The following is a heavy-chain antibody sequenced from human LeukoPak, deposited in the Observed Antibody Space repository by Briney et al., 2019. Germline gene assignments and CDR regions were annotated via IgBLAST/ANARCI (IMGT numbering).Heavy chain of an antibody. CDR1: GGSISSGSHY. V-gene: IGHV4-61*09. CDR2: IYPSGRT. Sequence: SETLSLTCTVSGGSISSGSHYWSWIRQPAGKGLDWVGHIYPSGRTNYNPSLTSRVTIAIDTSKNQFSLKLSSVTAADSAVYFCAREGQQLVPPLDSWGQGTLVTVSS. D-gene: IGHD6-6*01. CDR3: AREGQQLVPPLDS. J-gene: IGHJ4*02.